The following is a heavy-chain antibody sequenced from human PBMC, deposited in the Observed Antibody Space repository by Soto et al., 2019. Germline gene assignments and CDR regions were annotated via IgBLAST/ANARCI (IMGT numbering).Heavy chain of an antibody. V-gene: IGHV4-30-4*01. CDR1: GGSISSGDYY. CDR3: ARDVPRTGSTRSQGEFDY. CDR2: IYYSGST. Sequence: SETLSLTCTVSGGSISSGDYYWSWIRQPPGKGLEWIGYIYYSGSTYYNPSLKSRVTISVDTSKNQFSLKLSSVTAADTAVYYCARDVPRTGSTRSQGEFDYWGQVTLVTVAS. D-gene: IGHD2-2*01. J-gene: IGHJ4*02.